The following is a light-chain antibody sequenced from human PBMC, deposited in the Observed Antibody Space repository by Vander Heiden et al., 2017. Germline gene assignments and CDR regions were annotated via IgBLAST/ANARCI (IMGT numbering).Light chain of an antibody. V-gene: IGLV1-40*01. CDR3: QSYDSSLDVV. CDR2: GNS. CDR1: SSNIGAGYD. Sequence: QSVLPQPPSVSGAPGQRVTISRTGSSSNIGAGYDVHWYQQLPGTAPKLLIYGNSNRPSGVPDRFSGSKSGTSASLAITGLQAEDEADYYCQSYDSSLDVVFGGGTKLTVL. J-gene: IGLJ2*01.